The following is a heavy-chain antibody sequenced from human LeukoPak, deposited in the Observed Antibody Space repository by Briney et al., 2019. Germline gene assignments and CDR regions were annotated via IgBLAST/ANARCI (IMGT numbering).Heavy chain of an antibody. CDR1: GYTFTSYG. J-gene: IGHJ3*02. D-gene: IGHD2-2*01. CDR3: ARGSCCLGYCSSTSCSRDDAFDI. CDR2: ISAYNGNT. V-gene: IGHV1-18*01. Sequence: ASVKVSCKASGYTFTSYGISWVRQAPGQGLEWMGWISAYNGNTNYAQKLQGRVTMTTDTSTSTAYMELRSLRSDDTAVYYCARGSCCLGYCSSTSCSRDDAFDIWGQGTMVTVSS.